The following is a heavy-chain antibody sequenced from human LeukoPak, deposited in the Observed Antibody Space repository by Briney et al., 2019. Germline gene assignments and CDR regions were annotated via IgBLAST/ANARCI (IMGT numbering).Heavy chain of an antibody. CDR1: GFTFSGYS. Sequence: TPGGPLRLSCAASGFTFSGYSMNWVRQAPGKGLEWVSSISSSSSYIYYADSVKGRFTISRDNAKNSLYLQMNGLRAEDTAVYYCARSWVGSRAFDIWGQGTMVTVSS. J-gene: IGHJ3*02. D-gene: IGHD1-26*01. CDR2: ISSSSSYI. V-gene: IGHV3-21*01. CDR3: ARSWVGSRAFDI.